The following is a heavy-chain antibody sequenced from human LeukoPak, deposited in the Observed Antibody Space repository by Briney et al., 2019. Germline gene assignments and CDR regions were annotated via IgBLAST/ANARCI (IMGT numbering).Heavy chain of an antibody. D-gene: IGHD5-18*01. J-gene: IGHJ6*02. V-gene: IGHV3-53*01. CDR1: GFTVSSND. Sequence: GGSLRLSCATSGFTVSSNDMNWVRQAPGKGLEWVAVIYSGGNTYYADSVKGRLTISRDDSRNTLYLQMNSPRAEDTAVYYCARGYGYSYGPYYYYAMDIRGQGTTVTVSS. CDR2: IYSGGNT. CDR3: ARGYGYSYGPYYYYAMDI.